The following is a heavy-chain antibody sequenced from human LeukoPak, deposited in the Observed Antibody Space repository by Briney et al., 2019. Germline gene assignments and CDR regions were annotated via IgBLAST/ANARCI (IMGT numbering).Heavy chain of an antibody. CDR2: ISAYNGNT. CDR1: GYTFTSYG. J-gene: IGHJ5*02. CDR3: ARVTTVTTPVGP. D-gene: IGHD4-17*01. Sequence: ASVKVSCKASGYTFTSYGISWVRQAPGQGLEWMGWISAYNGNTNYAQKLQGRVTTTTDTSTSAAYMELRSLRSDDTAVYYCARVTTVTTPVGPWGQGTLVTVSS. V-gene: IGHV1-18*01.